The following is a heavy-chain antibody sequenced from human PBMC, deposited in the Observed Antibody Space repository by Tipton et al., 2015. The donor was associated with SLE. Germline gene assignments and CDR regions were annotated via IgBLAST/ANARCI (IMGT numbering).Heavy chain of an antibody. J-gene: IGHJ6*02. CDR3: AKDRGLRAYHAYGMDV. CDR1: GFTFSSYS. V-gene: IGHV3-30*04. Sequence: RSLRLSCAASGFTFSSYSMTWVRQAPGKGLEWVAVISYDGSNKYYADSVKGRFTISRDNSKNTLYMEMNSLRPEDTAVYYCAKDRGLRAYHAYGMDVWGQGTTVTVS. D-gene: IGHD2-2*01. CDR2: ISYDGSNK.